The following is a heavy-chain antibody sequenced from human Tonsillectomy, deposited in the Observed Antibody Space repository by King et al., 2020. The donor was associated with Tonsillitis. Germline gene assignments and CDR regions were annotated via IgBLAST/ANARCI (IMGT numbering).Heavy chain of an antibody. Sequence: VQLVESGGGLVKPGGSLRLSCAASGFTFSNAWMSWVRQAPGKGLEWVGRIKSKTDGGTTDYAAPVKGRFTITRDDSKNTLYLQMNSLKTEDTAVYYCTTGLWRRWFDLWRRGPLVTVSS. D-gene: IGHD2-21*01. CDR3: TTGLWRRWFDL. J-gene: IGHJ2*01. CDR1: GFTFSNAW. CDR2: IKSKTDGGTT. V-gene: IGHV3-15*01.